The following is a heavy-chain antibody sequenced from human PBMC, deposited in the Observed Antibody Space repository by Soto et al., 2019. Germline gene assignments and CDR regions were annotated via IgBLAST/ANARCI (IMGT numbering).Heavy chain of an antibody. CDR2: ISGRGDST. V-gene: IGHV3-23*01. Sequence: GGSLILSCAASRLTFSRYAMSWVRQAPWKGLEWVSGISGRGDSTYYADSVKGRFTISRDNSNNTLFIQMNNLRAEETAVYYCAKAFYREEDGYNSFDYSGQGTLVTVSS. CDR3: AKAFYREEDGYNSFDY. J-gene: IGHJ4*02. CDR1: RLTFSRYA. D-gene: IGHD5-12*01.